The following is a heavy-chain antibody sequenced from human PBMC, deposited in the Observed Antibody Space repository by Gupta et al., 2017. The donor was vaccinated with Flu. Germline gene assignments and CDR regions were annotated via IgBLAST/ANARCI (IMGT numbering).Heavy chain of an antibody. CDR3: ARGPDSGFDGFDY. Sequence: QVQLQESGPGLVKPSETLSLICSVSGGSISDDYWSWIRQPPGKGLEWIGYIYYSGTTRYNSSLKSRVTISMDRSKNQFSLKLRSVTSADTAVYYCARGPDSGFDGFDYWGRGTLVIVSS. D-gene: IGHD5-12*01. J-gene: IGHJ4*02. CDR2: IYYSGTT. V-gene: IGHV4-59*01. CDR1: GGSISDDY.